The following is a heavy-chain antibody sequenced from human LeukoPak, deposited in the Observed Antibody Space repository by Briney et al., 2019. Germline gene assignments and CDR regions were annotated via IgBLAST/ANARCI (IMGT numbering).Heavy chain of an antibody. CDR3: ARRTHTAMVTIFDY. Sequence: SETLSLNCAVYGGSFSGYYWSWIRQPPGKGLEWIGEINHSGSTNYNPSLKSRVTISVDTSKNQFSLKLSSVTAADTAVYYCARRTHTAMVTIFDYWGQGTLVTVSS. V-gene: IGHV4-34*01. CDR1: GGSFSGYY. J-gene: IGHJ4*02. CDR2: INHSGST. D-gene: IGHD5-18*01.